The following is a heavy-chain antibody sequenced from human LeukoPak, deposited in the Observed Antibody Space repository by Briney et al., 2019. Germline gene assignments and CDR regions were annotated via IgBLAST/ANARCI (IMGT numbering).Heavy chain of an antibody. Sequence: PGGSLKPSCAASGFPFSSLPKNWVRQAPGKGLGGVSSISSTGTYIYHAASLKGRFTISRDNTENSLYLQMSSLRAEDTAVYYCARELVSSTSFDYWGLGTLVTVSS. V-gene: IGHV3-21*01. CDR1: GFPFSSLP. CDR3: ARELVSSTSFDY. D-gene: IGHD2-2*01. CDR2: ISSTGTYI. J-gene: IGHJ4*02.